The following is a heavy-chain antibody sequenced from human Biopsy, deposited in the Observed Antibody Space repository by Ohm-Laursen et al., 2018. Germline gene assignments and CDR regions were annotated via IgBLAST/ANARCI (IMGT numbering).Heavy chain of an antibody. CDR1: DGSINSYY. J-gene: IGHJ4*02. V-gene: IGHV4-59*07. D-gene: IGHD5-18*01. Sequence: PSDTLSLTCPVSDGSINSYYWNWIRQPPGKRLEWIGNIYYSGSTNFNPSLKSRVTISVDTSKNQFSLKLSSVTAADTAVYFCARGSSYGYDFDYWGQGTLVAVSS. CDR2: IYYSGST. CDR3: ARGSSYGYDFDY.